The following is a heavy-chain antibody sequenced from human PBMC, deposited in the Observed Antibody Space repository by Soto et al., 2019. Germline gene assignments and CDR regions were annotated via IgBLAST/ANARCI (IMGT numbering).Heavy chain of an antibody. CDR3: ATAPLLRGVTNWFDP. V-gene: IGHV4-4*02. Sequence: PSETLSLTCAVSGGSISSSTWWSWVRQAPGKGLEWICEIYDNGGTNYSPSLRSRVTISLDKSKNQFSLKLSSVTAADTAVYYCATAPLLRGVTNWFDPWGQGTLVTVSS. D-gene: IGHD3-10*01. J-gene: IGHJ5*02. CDR2: IYDNGGT. CDR1: GGSISSSTW.